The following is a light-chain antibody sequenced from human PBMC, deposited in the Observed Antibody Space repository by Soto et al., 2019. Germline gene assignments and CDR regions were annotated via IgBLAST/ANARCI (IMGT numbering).Light chain of an antibody. J-gene: IGKJ1*01. CDR1: QSVSSN. V-gene: IGKV3-15*01. CDR3: QQYNKWPWT. Sequence: EIVMTQSPATLSVSPGERATLSCRASQSVSSNLAWYQQKPGQAPRLLIYGASTRATGIPARFSGSGSGTEFTLTISSLQSADFAVYYCQQYNKWPWTFGQGTKVDIK. CDR2: GAS.